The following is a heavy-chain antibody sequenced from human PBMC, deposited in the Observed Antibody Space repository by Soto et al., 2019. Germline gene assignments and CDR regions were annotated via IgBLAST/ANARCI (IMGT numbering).Heavy chain of an antibody. CDR3: ARAVLPATAPFDY. Sequence: QVQLQESGPRLVKPSETLSLTCIVSGGSISSYYWSWIGQPPGKGLEWIGYIYYSGSTKYNPSLKSRDTISVDTSKNQYSLKLSSVTAADTAVYYCARAVLPATAPFDYWGQGTLVTVSS. CDR2: IYYSGST. V-gene: IGHV4-59*01. J-gene: IGHJ4*02. D-gene: IGHD2-2*01. CDR1: GGSISSYY.